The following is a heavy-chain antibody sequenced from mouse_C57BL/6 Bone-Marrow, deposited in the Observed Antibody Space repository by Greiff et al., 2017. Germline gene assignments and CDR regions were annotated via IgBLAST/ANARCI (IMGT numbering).Heavy chain of an antibody. CDR2: IYPGNSDT. CDR1: GYTFTSYW. Sequence: VHVKQSGTVLARPGASVKMSCKTSGYTFTSYWMHWVKQRPGQGLEWIGAIYPGNSDTSYNQKFKGKAKLTAVTSASTAYMELSSLTNEDSAVYYCTRSYGYYVPIIDYWGQGTTLKVSS. D-gene: IGHD2-3*01. CDR3: TRSYGYYVPIIDY. V-gene: IGHV1-5*01. J-gene: IGHJ2*01.